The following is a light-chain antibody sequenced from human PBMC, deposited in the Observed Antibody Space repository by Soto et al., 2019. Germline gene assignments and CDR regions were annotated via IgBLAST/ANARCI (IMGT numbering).Light chain of an antibody. CDR2: LAS. CDR1: QNINRN. V-gene: IGKV1-39*01. J-gene: IGKJ1*01. CDR3: QQSYTTPLT. Sequence: IQMTQSPSSLSASVGDRVTITCRASQNINRNLNWYQQEPGKAPKLLIYLASTLESGVPSRFSGSGSGTDFTLTISSLRPEDFGTYYCQQSYTTPLTFGQGTKVEIK.